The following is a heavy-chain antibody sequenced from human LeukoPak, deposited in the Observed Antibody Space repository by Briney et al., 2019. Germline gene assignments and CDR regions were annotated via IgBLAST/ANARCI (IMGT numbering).Heavy chain of an antibody. D-gene: IGHD2-2*01. Sequence: SGTLSLTCTVSGGSISSSSYYWGWIRQPPGKGLEWIGSIYYSGSTYYNPSLKSRVTISVDTSKNQFSLKLSSVTAADTAVYYCARQLGYCSSTSCYADKVDYWGQGTLVTVSP. V-gene: IGHV4-39*01. CDR2: IYYSGST. J-gene: IGHJ4*02. CDR3: ARQLGYCSSTSCYADKVDY. CDR1: GGSISSSSYY.